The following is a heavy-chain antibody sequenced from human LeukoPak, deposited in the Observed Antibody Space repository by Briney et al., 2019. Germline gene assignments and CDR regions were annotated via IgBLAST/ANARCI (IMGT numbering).Heavy chain of an antibody. J-gene: IGHJ5*02. CDR2: IYYSGST. D-gene: IGHD1/OR15-1a*01. CDR1: GGSISSGGYY. V-gene: IGHV4-31*03. Sequence: SETLSLTCTVSGGSISSGGYYWSRIRQHPGKGLEWIGYIYYSGSTYYNPSLKSRVTISVDTSKNQFSLKLSSVTAADTAVYYCARAANKNWFDPWGQGTLVTVSS. CDR3: ARAANKNWFDP.